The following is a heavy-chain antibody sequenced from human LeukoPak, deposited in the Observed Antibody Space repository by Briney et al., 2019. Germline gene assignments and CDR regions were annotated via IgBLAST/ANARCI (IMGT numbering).Heavy chain of an antibody. V-gene: IGHV5-51*01. Sequence: GESLQISCKGSGYSSTSYWIGWVRQMPGKGLEWMGIIYPGDSDTRYSPSFQGQVTMSADKSISTAYLQWSSLKASDTAMYYCARVLLCGGDCYSTGPLDYWGQGTLVTVSS. CDR2: IYPGDSDT. CDR3: ARVLLCGGDCYSTGPLDY. D-gene: IGHD2-21*02. J-gene: IGHJ4*02. CDR1: GYSSTSYW.